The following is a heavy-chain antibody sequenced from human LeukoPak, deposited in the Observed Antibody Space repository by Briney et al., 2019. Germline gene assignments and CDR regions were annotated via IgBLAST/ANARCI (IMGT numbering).Heavy chain of an antibody. CDR2: IYNSGST. V-gene: IGHV4-59*08. J-gene: IGHJ4*02. CDR1: GGSISGYY. D-gene: IGHD3-10*01. Sequence: SETLSLTCTVSGGSISGYYWSWIRQSPGKGLEWIAYIYNSGSTNYNPSLQSRVTISVDTSKDQFSLDLSSVTAADTAVYYCARYGSGTYPRFDYWGQGTLVTVSS. CDR3: ARYGSGTYPRFDY.